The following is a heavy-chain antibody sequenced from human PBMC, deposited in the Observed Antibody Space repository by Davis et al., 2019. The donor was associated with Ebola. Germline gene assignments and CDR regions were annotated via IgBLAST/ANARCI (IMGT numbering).Heavy chain of an antibody. Sequence: GESLKISCKGSGYSFTSYWIGWVRQMPGKGLEWMGIIYPGDSDTRYSPSFQGQVTISADKSISTAYLQWSSLKASDTAMYYCARQALSHQWLANNWGQGTLVTVSS. D-gene: IGHD6-19*01. V-gene: IGHV5-51*01. CDR2: IYPGDSDT. CDR3: ARQALSHQWLANN. CDR1: GYSFTSYW. J-gene: IGHJ4*02.